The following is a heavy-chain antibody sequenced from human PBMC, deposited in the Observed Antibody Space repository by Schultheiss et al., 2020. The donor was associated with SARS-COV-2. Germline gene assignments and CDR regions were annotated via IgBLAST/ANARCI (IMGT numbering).Heavy chain of an antibody. Sequence: SQTLSLTCAVNGGSFTGYYWSWIRQPQGKGPEWIGEINHSGTTNYNPSLKSRVTMSVDTSKNQISLSLSSVTAADTAVYYCARAGITIFGVVTHFDYWGQGTLVTVSS. CDR1: GGSFTGYY. V-gene: IGHV4-34*01. CDR3: ARAGITIFGVVTHFDY. CDR2: INHSGTT. J-gene: IGHJ4*02. D-gene: IGHD3-3*01.